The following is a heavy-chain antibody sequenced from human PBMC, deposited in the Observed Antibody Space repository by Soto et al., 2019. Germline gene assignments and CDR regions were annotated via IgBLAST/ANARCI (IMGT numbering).Heavy chain of an antibody. CDR1: GGTFSSYG. J-gene: IGHJ4*02. Sequence: QVQLVQSGAEVKKPGSSVKVSRKASGGTFSSYGISWVRQAPGQGLEWMGGIIPIFGTIEYAQKFQGRVTIIADKSTSTAYLELSSLRSEDTAVYYCARDRTSELISNLDYWGQGTLVTVSS. CDR3: ARDRTSELISNLDY. V-gene: IGHV1-69*06. D-gene: IGHD1-26*01. CDR2: IIPIFGTI.